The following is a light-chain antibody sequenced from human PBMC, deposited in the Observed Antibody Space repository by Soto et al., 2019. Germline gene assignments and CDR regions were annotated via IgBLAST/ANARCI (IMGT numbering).Light chain of an antibody. Sequence: QAVVTQEPSLTVSQGGTVTLTCASSTGAVTSAHYPNWIQQKPGQAPRTLIYGTGNKNSWTPVRFSGSLLGDRAALTLSGVQPEDEADYYSLLYYGGARVFGGGTKLTVL. CDR1: TGAVTSAHY. CDR2: GTG. CDR3: LLYYGGARV. J-gene: IGLJ2*01. V-gene: IGLV7-43*01.